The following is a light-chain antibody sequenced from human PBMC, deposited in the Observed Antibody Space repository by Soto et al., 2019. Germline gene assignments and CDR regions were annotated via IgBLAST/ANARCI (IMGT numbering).Light chain of an antibody. J-gene: IGKJ3*01. CDR2: GAS. V-gene: IGKV3-20*01. CDR3: QQYGRSPPLFT. CDR1: QSVSSSY. Sequence: EIVLTQSPGTLSLSPGERATLSCRASQSVSSSYLAWYQQKPGQAPRLLIYGASSRATAMPDTFSGSGSETDFPLTVGRLEPEDFAVYYCQQYGRSPPLFTFGPGTKVDIK.